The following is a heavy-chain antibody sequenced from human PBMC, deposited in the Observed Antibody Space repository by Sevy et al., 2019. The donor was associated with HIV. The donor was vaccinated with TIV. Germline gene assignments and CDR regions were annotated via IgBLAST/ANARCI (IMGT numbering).Heavy chain of an antibody. CDR3: ARVYYYGSGSYGLGYYYYYMDV. V-gene: IGHV4-34*01. CDR2: INHSGST. J-gene: IGHJ6*03. Sequence: SETLSLTCAVYGGSFSGYYWSWIRQPPGKGLEWIGEINHSGSTNYNPSLKSRVTISVDTSKNQFSLKLSSVTAADTAVYYCARVYYYGSGSYGLGYYYYYMDVWGKGTTVTVSS. CDR1: GGSFSGYY. D-gene: IGHD3-10*01.